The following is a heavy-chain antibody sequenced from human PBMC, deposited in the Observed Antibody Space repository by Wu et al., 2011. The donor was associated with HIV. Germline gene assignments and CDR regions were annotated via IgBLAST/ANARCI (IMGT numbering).Heavy chain of an antibody. CDR2: IIPRFTTS. CDR3: AMGPQPTSSWYLNAFDY. J-gene: IGHJ4*02. V-gene: IGHV1-69*13. CDR1: GGNFDTIS. Sequence: QVQLVQSGAEVKRPGSSVKVSCQTSGGNFDTISISWVRQAPGQGLEWMGRIIPRFTTSNLAQRFRGRVSFVADKSTTSVSMELSSLESEDTAVYYCAMGPQPTSSWYLNAFDYWGQGTLVTVSS. D-gene: IGHD6-13*01.